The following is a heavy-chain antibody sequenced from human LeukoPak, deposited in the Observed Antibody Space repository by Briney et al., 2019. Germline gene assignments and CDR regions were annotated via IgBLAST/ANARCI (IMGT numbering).Heavy chain of an antibody. Sequence: GGSLTLSCEASGFTFSNYWMTWVRQAPGKGLEWVANIKQDGSDENYVDSVKGRFTISRDNGKNSLYLQMNSLRAEDTAVYYCARGGSDSDYWGQGTLVTVSS. D-gene: IGHD6-6*01. CDR1: GFTFSNYW. CDR2: IKQDGSDE. J-gene: IGHJ4*02. V-gene: IGHV3-7*04. CDR3: ARGGSDSDY.